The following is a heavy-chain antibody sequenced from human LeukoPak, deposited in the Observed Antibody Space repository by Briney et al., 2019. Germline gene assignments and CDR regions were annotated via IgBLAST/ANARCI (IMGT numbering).Heavy chain of an antibody. J-gene: IGHJ5*02. CDR1: GGSFSGYY. Sequence: SETLSLTCAVYGGSFSGYYWSWIRQPPGKGLEWIGEINHSGSTNYNPSLKSRVTISVDTSKNQFSPKLSSVTAADTAVYYGARGLLAAAGTGGWFDRWGQGSLVTVSS. CDR3: ARGLLAAAGTGGWFDR. CDR2: INHSGST. D-gene: IGHD6-13*01. V-gene: IGHV4-34*01.